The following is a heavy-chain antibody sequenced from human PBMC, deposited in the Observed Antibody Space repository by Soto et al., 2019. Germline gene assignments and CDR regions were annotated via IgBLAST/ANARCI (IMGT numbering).Heavy chain of an antibody. Sequence: EVQLVESGGGLVQPGGSLRLSCAASGFTFSSYWMSWVRQAPVKGLEWVANIKQDGSEKYYVDSVKGRFTISRDNAKNSLYLQMNSLRAEDTAVYYCARDLVDAVAAPWGQGTLVTVSS. CDR3: ARDLVDAVAAP. D-gene: IGHD6-19*01. CDR1: GFTFSSYW. J-gene: IGHJ5*02. V-gene: IGHV3-7*03. CDR2: IKQDGSEK.